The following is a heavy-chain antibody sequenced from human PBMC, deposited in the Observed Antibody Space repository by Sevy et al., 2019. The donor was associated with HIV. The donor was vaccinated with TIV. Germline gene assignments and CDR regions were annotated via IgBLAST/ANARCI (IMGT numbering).Heavy chain of an antibody. CDR1: GFTFSSYG. D-gene: IGHD1-7*01. Sequence: GGSLRLSCAASGFTFSSYGMHWVRQAPGKGLEWVAFIRYDGSNKYYADSVKGRVTISRDNSKNTLNLQMNSLRAEDTAVYYCAKVPARGTTLYYYYYMDVWGKGTTVTVSS. V-gene: IGHV3-30*02. CDR2: IRYDGSNK. J-gene: IGHJ6*03. CDR3: AKVPARGTTLYYYYYMDV.